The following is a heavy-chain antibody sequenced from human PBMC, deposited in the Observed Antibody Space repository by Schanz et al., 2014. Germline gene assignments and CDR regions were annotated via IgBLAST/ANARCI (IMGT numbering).Heavy chain of an antibody. J-gene: IGHJ3*01. CDR3: AREQTIFGVTYTDAYDV. CDR2: LSEGGGGT. V-gene: IGHV3-23*01. D-gene: IGHD3-3*01. CDR1: GFIFGSSV. Sequence: EVQLLESGGGLVQPGGSLRLSCASSGFIFGSSVMAWVRQAPGKGLEWVSALSEGGGGTHYADSVRGRFFISRDNAKNSLYLQMKSLRVDDTAVYYCAREQTIFGVTYTDAYDVWGRGTMVTVSS.